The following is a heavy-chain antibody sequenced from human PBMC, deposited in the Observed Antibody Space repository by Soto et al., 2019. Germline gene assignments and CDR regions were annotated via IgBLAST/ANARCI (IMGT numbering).Heavy chain of an antibody. CDR3: AKRPRALLTFGY. CDR2: ISDSGGTS. J-gene: IGHJ4*02. D-gene: IGHD1-26*01. Sequence: EVQLVDSGGGLVQPGGSLRLSCAASGFIFSNYVMSWVRQAPGKGLEWVSSISDSGGTSYYADSVKGRFTISRDNSKSTLYLQMNSLRAEDTAIYYCAKRPRALLTFGYWGQGALVTFSS. V-gene: IGHV3-23*04. CDR1: GFIFSNYV.